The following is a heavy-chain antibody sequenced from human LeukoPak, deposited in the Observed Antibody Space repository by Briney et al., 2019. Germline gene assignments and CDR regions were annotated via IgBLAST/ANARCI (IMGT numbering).Heavy chain of an antibody. CDR1: GGSLSGYF. J-gene: IGHJ4*02. V-gene: IGHV4-34*01. CDR2: TNHSGTT. CDR3: AREGRMSMGIEY. Sequence: SETLSLTCGVYGGSLSGYFWSWIRQPPGKGLEWIGETNHSGTTNFNPSLKSRVTISVDTSKNQFSLKLSSVTAADTAVYFCAREGRMSMGIEYWGQGTPVTVSS. D-gene: IGHD4/OR15-4a*01.